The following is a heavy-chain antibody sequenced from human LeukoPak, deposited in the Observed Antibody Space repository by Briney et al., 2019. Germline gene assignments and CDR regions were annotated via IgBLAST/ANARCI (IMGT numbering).Heavy chain of an antibody. CDR1: GLTFSSYG. J-gene: IGHJ4*02. D-gene: IGHD2-2*02. CDR3: ASPEESCSSTSCYIDY. Sequence: GGSLRLSCAASGLTFSSYGMHWIRQAPGKGLEWVAFIRYDGSNKYYADSVKGRFTISRDNSKNTLYLQMNSLRAEDTAVYYCASPEESCSSTSCYIDYWGQGTLVTVSS. V-gene: IGHV3-30*02. CDR2: IRYDGSNK.